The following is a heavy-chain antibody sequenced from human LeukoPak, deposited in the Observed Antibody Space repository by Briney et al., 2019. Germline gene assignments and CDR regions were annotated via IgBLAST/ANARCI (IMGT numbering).Heavy chain of an antibody. CDR2: ISGSGGST. D-gene: IGHD6-19*01. J-gene: IGHJ4*02. CDR1: GFTFSTYA. CDR3: AKEGYEAVAGAHFDY. Sequence: GGSLRLSCAASGFTFSTYAMSWVRQAPGKGLEWGSGISGSGGSTYYADAVKGRFTISRDNSKNTLFLQMNSLRVEDTAVYYCAKEGYEAVAGAHFDYWGQGTLVTVSS. V-gene: IGHV3-23*01.